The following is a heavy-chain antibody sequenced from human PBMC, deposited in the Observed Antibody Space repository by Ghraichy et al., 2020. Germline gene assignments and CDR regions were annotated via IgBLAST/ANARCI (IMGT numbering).Heavy chain of an antibody. V-gene: IGHV4-34*01. CDR2: INHSGST. CDR3: ARLPAGISVATSNRVYGMEV. D-gene: IGHD6-19*01. Sequence: SETLSLTCAVYGGSFSGYYWSWIRQPPGKGLEWIGEINHSGSTNYNPSLKSRVTISVHTSKNQFSLKLSSVTAADTAVYYCARLPAGISVATSNRVYGMEVWGQGTTVTVSS. J-gene: IGHJ6*02. CDR1: GGSFSGYY.